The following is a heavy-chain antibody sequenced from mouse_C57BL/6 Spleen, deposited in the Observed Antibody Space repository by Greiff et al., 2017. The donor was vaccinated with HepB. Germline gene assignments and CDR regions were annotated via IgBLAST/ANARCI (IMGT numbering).Heavy chain of an antibody. CDR2: ISSGSSTI. V-gene: IGHV5-17*01. J-gene: IGHJ4*01. CDR1: GFTFSDYG. D-gene: IGHD2-3*01. CDR3: ARGGIYDYGAMDY. Sequence: EVQRVESGGGLVKPGGSLKLSCAASGFTFSDYGMHWVRQAPEKGLEWVAYISSGSSTIYYADTVKGRFTISRDNAKNTLFLQMTSLRSEDTAMYYCARGGIYDYGAMDYWGQGTSVTVSS.